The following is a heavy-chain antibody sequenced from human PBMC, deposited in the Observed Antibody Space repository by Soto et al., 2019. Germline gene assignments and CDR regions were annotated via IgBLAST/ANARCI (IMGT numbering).Heavy chain of an antibody. D-gene: IGHD5-12*01. V-gene: IGHV3-23*01. CDR2: ISGSGGST. CDR1: GFTFSSYA. Sequence: GGSLRLSCAASGFTFSSYAMSWVRQAPGKGLEWVSAISGSGGSTYYADSVKGRFTISRDNSKNTLYLQMNSLRAEDTAVYYCERTLRPNYYYYAMDVWGQGTTVTVSS. J-gene: IGHJ6*02. CDR3: ERTLRPNYYYYAMDV.